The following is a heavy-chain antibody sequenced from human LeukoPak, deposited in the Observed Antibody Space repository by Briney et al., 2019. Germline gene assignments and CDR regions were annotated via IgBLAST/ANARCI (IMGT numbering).Heavy chain of an antibody. D-gene: IGHD3-10*01. Sequence: SETLFLTCSVSGGSIRSYYWSWIRQSPGKGLEWIGYINHSGGTNYNPSLKSRVTISIDTSKNQFSLKLSSVTAADTAVYYCAREAITMVRAQIVDYWGQGTLVTVSS. CDR2: INHSGGT. CDR3: AREAITMVRAQIVDY. J-gene: IGHJ4*02. V-gene: IGHV4-59*01. CDR1: GGSIRSYY.